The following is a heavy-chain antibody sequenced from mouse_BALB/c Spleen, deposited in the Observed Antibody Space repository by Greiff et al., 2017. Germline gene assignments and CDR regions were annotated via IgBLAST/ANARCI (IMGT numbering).Heavy chain of an antibody. CDR2: IRLKSDNYAT. J-gene: IGHJ4*01. V-gene: IGHV6-6*02. Sequence: EVQLVESGGGLVQPGGSMKLSCVASGFTFSSYWMSWVRQSPEKGLEWVAEIRLKSDNYATHYAESVKGKFTISRDDSKSRLYLQMNSLRAEDTGIYYCTGGLRYYAMDYWGQGTSVTVSS. D-gene: IGHD3-1*01. CDR3: TGGLRYYAMDY. CDR1: GFTFSSYW.